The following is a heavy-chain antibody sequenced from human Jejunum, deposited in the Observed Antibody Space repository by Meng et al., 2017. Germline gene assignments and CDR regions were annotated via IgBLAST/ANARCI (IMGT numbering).Heavy chain of an antibody. D-gene: IGHD4-11*01. Sequence: QVQLQQWGAGLLKPSETLSLTCAGYGGSIIDYYWTWIRQPPGKGLEWIGEINDSGSTNYNPSLKSRVTISVDTSKSQFYLRVSSVTAADTAVYYCARGNEYSNYGADFWGQGTLVTVSS. CDR3: ARGNEYSNYGADF. J-gene: IGHJ4*02. V-gene: IGHV4-34*01. CDR1: GGSIIDYY. CDR2: INDSGST.